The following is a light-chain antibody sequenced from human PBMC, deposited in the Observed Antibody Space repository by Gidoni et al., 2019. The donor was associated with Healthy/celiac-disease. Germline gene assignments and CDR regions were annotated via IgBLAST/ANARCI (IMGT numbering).Light chain of an antibody. CDR2: GNT. Sequence: SVLTQPPSVSGAPGQRVTISCTGSSSNIGAGYDVHWYQQLPETAPKLLIYGNTNRPSGVPDRFSGSKSGTSASLAISGLQAEDEADYYCQSYDSSLSVSGVVFGGGTKLSVL. V-gene: IGLV1-40*01. CDR1: SSNIGAGYD. J-gene: IGLJ2*01. CDR3: QSYDSSLSVSGVV.